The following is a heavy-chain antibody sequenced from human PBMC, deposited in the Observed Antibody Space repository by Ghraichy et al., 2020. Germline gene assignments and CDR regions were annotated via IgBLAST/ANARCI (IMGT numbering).Heavy chain of an antibody. Sequence: ASVKVSCKASGYTFTSYAMHWVRQAPGQRLEWMGWINAGNGNTKYSQKFQGRVTITRDTSASTAYMELSSLRSEDTAVYYCARSRKHIVVVPAGEFDPWGQGTLVTVSS. J-gene: IGHJ5*02. V-gene: IGHV1-3*01. D-gene: IGHD2-2*01. CDR2: INAGNGNT. CDR1: GYTFTSYA. CDR3: ARSRKHIVVVPAGEFDP.